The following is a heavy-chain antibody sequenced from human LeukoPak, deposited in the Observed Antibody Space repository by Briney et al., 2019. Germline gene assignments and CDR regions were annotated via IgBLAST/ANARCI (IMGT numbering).Heavy chain of an antibody. D-gene: IGHD3-16*01. CDR1: GYTFTDYY. CDR3: AIPSQGWGGSFDS. CDR2: INPNSGGT. J-gene: IGHJ4*02. V-gene: IGHV1-2*02. Sequence: ASVKVSCKATGYTFTDYYMHWVRQAPGQGLEWMGWINPNSGGTKYAQKFQGRVTMTRDTSISTVYMELSRLRSDDTAVYYCAIPSQGWGGSFDSWGQGTLVTVSS.